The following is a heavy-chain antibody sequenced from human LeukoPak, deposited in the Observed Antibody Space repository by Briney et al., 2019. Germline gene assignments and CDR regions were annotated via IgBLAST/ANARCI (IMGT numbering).Heavy chain of an antibody. CDR1: GGSISTYY. CDR2: IYYSGST. V-gene: IGHV4-59*12. D-gene: IGHD2-8*01. Sequence: SETLSLTCTVSGGSISTYYWSWIRQPPGKGLEWIGYIYYSGSTSYNPSLKSRVTISVDTSTNRFSLRLTSLTAADTALYYCARLVYAKMVDYWGQGTLVTVSS. CDR3: ARLVYAKMVDY. J-gene: IGHJ4*02.